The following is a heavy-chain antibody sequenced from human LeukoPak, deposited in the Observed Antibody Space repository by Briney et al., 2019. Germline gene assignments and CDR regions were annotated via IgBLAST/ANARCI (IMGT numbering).Heavy chain of an antibody. J-gene: IGHJ4*02. D-gene: IGHD2-15*01. CDR1: GYTFTRFY. Sequence: ASVKVSCKASGYTFTRFYIHWVRQAPGQGLEWMGWVDPNSGGPNLAQKFQGRVTMTRDTSITTAYMELHILTSDDTAVYYCARGSIYCSGGSCYDYWGQGTLVTVSS. CDR2: VDPNSGGP. CDR3: ARGSIYCSGGSCYDY. V-gene: IGHV1-2*02.